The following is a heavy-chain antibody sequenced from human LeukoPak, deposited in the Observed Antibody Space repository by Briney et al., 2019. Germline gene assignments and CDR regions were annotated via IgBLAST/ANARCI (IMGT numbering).Heavy chain of an antibody. J-gene: IGHJ3*02. CDR2: NATSSYYI. CDR3: ARGRSIIILRGVAISDGFDI. V-gene: IGHV3-21*06. D-gene: IGHD3-10*01. CDR1: GFTFSTYS. Sequence: PGGSLRLSCAASGFTFSTYSMNWVRQAPGKGLEWVSFNATSSYYIYYAGSLEGQFSISRDNAKNSLYLHINSLRPDDTAVYYCARGRSIIILRGVAISDGFDIWGQGTKVTVS.